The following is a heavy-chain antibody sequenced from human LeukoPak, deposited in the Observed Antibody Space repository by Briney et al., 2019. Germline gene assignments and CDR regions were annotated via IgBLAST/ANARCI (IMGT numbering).Heavy chain of an antibody. CDR3: ARVRRYFVVY. D-gene: IGHD1-14*01. CDR1: DGSVSSSNYY. CDR2: FYYSGST. V-gene: IGHV4-39*07. Sequence: SETLSLTCTVSDGSVSSSNYYWGWIRQPPGKGLEWIGSFYYSGSTYYNPSLKSRVTISVDTSKNQFSLKLSSVTAADTAVYYCARVRRYFVVYWGQGTLVTASS. J-gene: IGHJ4*02.